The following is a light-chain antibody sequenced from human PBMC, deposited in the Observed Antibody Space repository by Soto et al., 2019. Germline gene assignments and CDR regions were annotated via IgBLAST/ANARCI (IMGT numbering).Light chain of an antibody. Sequence: QSALTQPVSVSGSPGQSITISCTGTSSDVGGYNYVSWYQHHPGKAPKLIIYEVSNRPSGVSNRFSGSKSGNTASLTISGLQAEDEADYYCNSYTSKSTGVFGTGTKVTVL. CDR1: SSDVGGYNY. CDR2: EVS. J-gene: IGLJ1*01. CDR3: NSYTSKSTGV. V-gene: IGLV2-14*01.